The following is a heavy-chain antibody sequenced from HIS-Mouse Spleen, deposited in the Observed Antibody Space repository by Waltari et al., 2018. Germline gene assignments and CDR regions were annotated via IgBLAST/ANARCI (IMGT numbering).Heavy chain of an antibody. CDR2: INPNSGGT. J-gene: IGHJ3*02. CDR3: ARPRLTGDGAFDI. D-gene: IGHD7-27*01. Sequence: QVQLVQSGAEVKKPGASVKVSCKASGYTFTGYYLPWVRQAPGQGLEWMGWINPNSGGTNYAQKFQGRVTMTRDTSISTAYMELSRLRSDDTAVYYCARPRLTGDGAFDIWGQGTMVTVSS. V-gene: IGHV1-2*02. CDR1: GYTFTGYY.